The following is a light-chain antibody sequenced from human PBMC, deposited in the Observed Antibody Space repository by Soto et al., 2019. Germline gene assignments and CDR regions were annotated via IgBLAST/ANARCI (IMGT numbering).Light chain of an antibody. CDR2: EAS. Sequence: DIQMTQSPSTLSASVGDRVTITCRASQSISSWLAWYQQKPGKAPKLLIHEASRLESGVPSRFSGSESGTEFTLTISGLHAEDFATYYWQQYTSFPFTFGGGTKVDIK. V-gene: IGKV1-5*01. CDR1: QSISSW. J-gene: IGKJ4*01. CDR3: QQYTSFPFT.